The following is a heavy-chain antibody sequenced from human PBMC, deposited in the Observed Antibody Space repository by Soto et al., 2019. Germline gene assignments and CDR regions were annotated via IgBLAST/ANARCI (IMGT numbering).Heavy chain of an antibody. CDR2: ISYDGSNK. CDR3: AKDRGDYANYWYFDL. J-gene: IGHJ2*01. D-gene: IGHD4-17*01. Sequence: QVQLVESGGGVVQPGRSLRLSCAGSGFTFISYGMHWVRQAPGKGLEWVAVISYDGSNKYYADSVKGRFTVSRDNSKTTLYLQMDSLRVEDTAVYYCAKDRGDYANYWYFDLWGRGTLVTVSS. V-gene: IGHV3-30*18. CDR1: GFTFISYG.